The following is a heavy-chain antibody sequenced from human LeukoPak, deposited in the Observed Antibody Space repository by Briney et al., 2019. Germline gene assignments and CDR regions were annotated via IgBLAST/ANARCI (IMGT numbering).Heavy chain of an antibody. J-gene: IGHJ4*02. Sequence: HAGGPLGLPWEASGLGFGDFWWPGVGQAPGRGLDWVANINQGGNLKYYVDSVKGRFTISRDDAESSLYVQMNNLKDEDTAVYYCARFGYSGWNLENWGQGTLVTVSS. CDR2: INQGGNLK. CDR1: GLGFGDFW. V-gene: IGHV3-7*01. CDR3: ARFGYSGWNLEN. D-gene: IGHD5-12*01.